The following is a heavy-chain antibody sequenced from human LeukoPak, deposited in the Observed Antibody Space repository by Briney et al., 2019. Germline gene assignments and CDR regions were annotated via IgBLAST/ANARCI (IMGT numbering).Heavy chain of an antibody. CDR1: GFTFSSYG. D-gene: IGHD1-26*01. Sequence: GGSLRLSCAASGFTFSSYGMNWVRLAPGKGLEWVSAIGGSGGSTYYADSVKGRFTISRDSSKNTLYLQMNSLRAEDTAVYYCAKDLTYSGSYAFNYWGQGTLVTVSS. CDR2: IGGSGGST. CDR3: AKDLTYSGSYAFNY. J-gene: IGHJ4*02. V-gene: IGHV3-23*01.